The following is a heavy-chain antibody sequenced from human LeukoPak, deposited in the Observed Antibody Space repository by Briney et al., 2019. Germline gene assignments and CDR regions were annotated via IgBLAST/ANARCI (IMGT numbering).Heavy chain of an antibody. CDR2: ISYDGSNK. CDR3: AREWEQLPDY. Sequence: GGSLRLSCAASGFTFSSYAMHWVRQAPGKGLEWVAVISYDGSNKYYADSVKGRFTISRDNAKNSLYLQMNSLRAEDTAVYYCAREWEQLPDYWGQGTLVTVSS. D-gene: IGHD1/OR15-1a*01. CDR1: GFTFSSYA. J-gene: IGHJ4*02. V-gene: IGHV3-30-3*01.